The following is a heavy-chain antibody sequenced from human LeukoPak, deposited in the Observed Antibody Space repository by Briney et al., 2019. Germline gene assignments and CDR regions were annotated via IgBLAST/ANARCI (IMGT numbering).Heavy chain of an antibody. V-gene: IGHV4-39*01. CDR1: ARPVISGVVD. Sequence: SETLSLTLYVTARPVISGVVDCGWVRQPPGKGLEWFASIYYRGSTYYNQSLKSRDTISVDTNKQQFSLKVTAVAAADTVVYCGARLLPIAAAGGHYFDYWGQGTLVTVSS. CDR2: IYYRGST. D-gene: IGHD6-13*01. J-gene: IGHJ4*02. CDR3: ARLLPIAAAGGHYFDY.